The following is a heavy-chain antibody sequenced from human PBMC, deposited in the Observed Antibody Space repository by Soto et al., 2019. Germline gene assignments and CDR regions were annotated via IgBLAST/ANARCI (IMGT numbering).Heavy chain of an antibody. CDR1: GVTSDEYA. V-gene: IGHV3-23*01. Sequence: LRLSCEASGVTSDEYAMHWVRQAPGKGLEWVSVISGGGVSTYYADSVKGRFTISRDNSKNTVHLQMNSLRAEDTAVYYCAKLGPFGVVIAYYFDFWGQGALVTVSS. CDR3: AKLGPFGVVIAYYFDF. J-gene: IGHJ4*02. CDR2: ISGGGVST. D-gene: IGHD3-3*01.